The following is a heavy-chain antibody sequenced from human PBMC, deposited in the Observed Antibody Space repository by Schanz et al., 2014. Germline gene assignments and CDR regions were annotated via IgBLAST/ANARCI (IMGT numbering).Heavy chain of an antibody. V-gene: IGHV3-7*01. D-gene: IGHD6-13*01. CDR3: VSQTGSPNY. J-gene: IGHJ4*02. CDR1: GFTFSSYA. Sequence: EVHLLDSGGGLVQPGGSLRLSCAASGFTFSSYAMSWVRQAPGKGLEWVANIKHDGSVKDYVDSVEGRFTISRDNAKRSLFLQMNSLRVEDTAVYFCVSQTGSPNYWGQGTLVTVSS. CDR2: IKHDGSVK.